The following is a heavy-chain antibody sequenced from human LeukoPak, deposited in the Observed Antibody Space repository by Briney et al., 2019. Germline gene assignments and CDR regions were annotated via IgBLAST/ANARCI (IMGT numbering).Heavy chain of an antibody. CDR2: INHSGNT. CDR3: AKSNGYGLVDI. J-gene: IGHJ3*02. CDR1: GVSFSGYY. V-gene: IGHV4-34*01. D-gene: IGHD3-10*01. Sequence: PSEALSLTCAVYGVSFSGYYWSWIRQPPGKGLEWIGEINHSGNTNYNPSLKSRVTISVDTSKNQLSLKLSSVTAADTAVYYCAKSNGYGLVDIWGQGTMVTVSS.